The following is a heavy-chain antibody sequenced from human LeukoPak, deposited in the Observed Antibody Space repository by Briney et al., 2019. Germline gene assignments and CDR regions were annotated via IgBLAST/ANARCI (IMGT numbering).Heavy chain of an antibody. J-gene: IGHJ1*01. V-gene: IGHV4-34*01. D-gene: IGHD2-15*01. CDR1: GGSFSGYY. Sequence: SETLSLTCAVYGGSFSGYYWSWIRQPPGKGLEWIGEINHSGSTNYNPSLKSRVTISVDTSKNQFSLKLSSVTAADTAVYYCASGPLHSSVQHWGQGTLVTVSS. CDR3: ASGPLHSSVQH. CDR2: INHSGST.